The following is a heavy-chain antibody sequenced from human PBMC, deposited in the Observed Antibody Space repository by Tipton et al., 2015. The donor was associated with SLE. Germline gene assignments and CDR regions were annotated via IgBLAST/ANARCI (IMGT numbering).Heavy chain of an antibody. CDR3: ARDKWGTTI. Sequence: TLSLTCTVSGGSISSGGYYWSWIRQPPGKGLEWIGEINHSGSTNYNPSLKSRVTISVDTSKNQFSLKLSSVTAADTAVYYCARDKWGTTIWGQGTMVTVSS. CDR1: GGSISSGGYY. CDR2: INHSGST. D-gene: IGHD3-16*01. J-gene: IGHJ3*02. V-gene: IGHV4-31*03.